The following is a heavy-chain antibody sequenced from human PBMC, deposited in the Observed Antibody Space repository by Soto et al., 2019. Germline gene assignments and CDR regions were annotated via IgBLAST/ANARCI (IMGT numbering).Heavy chain of an antibody. CDR2: IIPMFGTT. J-gene: IGHJ6*02. CDR3: ARARSNYAFNYALDV. CDR1: GGTFNSYA. D-gene: IGHD1-26*01. Sequence: QVQLVQSGAEVKRPGSSVKVSCKASGGTFNSYAVSWVRQAPGQGLEWIGGIIPMFGTTKYAQKFQGRVTFTADKSTSTAYMELSSLKSEDMAIFYCARARSNYAFNYALDVWGQGTAVIVSS. V-gene: IGHV1-69*06.